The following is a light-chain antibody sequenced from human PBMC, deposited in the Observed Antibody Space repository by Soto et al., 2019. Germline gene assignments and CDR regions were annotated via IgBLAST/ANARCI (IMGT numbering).Light chain of an antibody. Sequence: QSVLTQPPSASGTPGQRVTISCSGSSFNIGRNPVNWYQQFPGTAPKLLIYTNDQRPSAVPDRFSGSKSGYTASLTVSGLQTEDEAFYYCSSSAGIYHYLVFGGGTKLTVL. CDR3: SSSAGIYHYLV. V-gene: IGLV1-44*01. J-gene: IGLJ3*02. CDR1: SFNIGRNP. CDR2: TND.